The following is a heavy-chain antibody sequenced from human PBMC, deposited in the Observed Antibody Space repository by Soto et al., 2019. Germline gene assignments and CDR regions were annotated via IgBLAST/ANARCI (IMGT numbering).Heavy chain of an antibody. CDR3: ARGRSSSGSYYYYGMDV. D-gene: IGHD3-10*01. CDR2: IIPIFGTA. J-gene: IGHJ6*02. V-gene: IGHV1-69*13. CDR1: GGTFTNYA. Sequence: GASVKVSCKASGGTFTNYAFSWVRQAPGQGLEWLGGIIPIFGTADYAQKFQGRVTITADEPTSTAYMELSSLRSEDTAVYYCARGRSSSGSYYYYGMDVWGQGTTVTVSS.